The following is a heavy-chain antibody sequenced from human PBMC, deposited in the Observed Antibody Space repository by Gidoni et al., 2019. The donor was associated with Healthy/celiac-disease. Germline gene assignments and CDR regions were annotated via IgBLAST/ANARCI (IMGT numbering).Heavy chain of an antibody. CDR3: AKDRGPYSGSYYGFDY. D-gene: IGHD1-26*01. V-gene: IGHV3-30*18. CDR2: ISYDGSNK. CDR1: SSYG. J-gene: IGHJ4*02. Sequence: SSYGMHWVRQAPGKGLEWVAVISYDGSNKYYADSVKGRFTISRDNSKNTLYLQMNSLRAEDTAVYYCAKDRGPYSGSYYGFDYWGQGTLVTVSS.